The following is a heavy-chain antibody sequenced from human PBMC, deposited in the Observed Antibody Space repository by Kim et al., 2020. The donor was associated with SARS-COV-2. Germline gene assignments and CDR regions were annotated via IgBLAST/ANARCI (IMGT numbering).Heavy chain of an antibody. D-gene: IGHD3-3*01. CDR3: AKGTGWVWSGYYLYYYGMDV. CDR2: ISGSGGST. Sequence: GGSLRLSCAASGFTFSSYAMSWVRQAPGKGLEWVSAISGSGGSTYYADSVKGRFTSSRDNSKNTLYLQMNSLRAEDTAVYYCAKGTGWVWSGYYLYYYGMDVWGQGTTVTVSS. J-gene: IGHJ6*02. V-gene: IGHV3-23*01. CDR1: GFTFSSYA.